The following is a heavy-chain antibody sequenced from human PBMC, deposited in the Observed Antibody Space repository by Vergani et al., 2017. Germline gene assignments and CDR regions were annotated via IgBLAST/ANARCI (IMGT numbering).Heavy chain of an antibody. V-gene: IGHV3-21*01. Sequence: EVQLVESGGGLVKPGGSLRLSCAASGFTFSSYSMNWVRQAPGKGLEWVSSISSSSSYIYYADSVKGRFTISRDNAKKSLYLQMNSLRAEDTAVYYCARANYRPGYYYYYMDVWGKGTTVTVSS. J-gene: IGHJ6*03. CDR2: ISSSSSYI. D-gene: IGHD5-24*01. CDR1: GFTFSSYS. CDR3: ARANYRPGYYYYYMDV.